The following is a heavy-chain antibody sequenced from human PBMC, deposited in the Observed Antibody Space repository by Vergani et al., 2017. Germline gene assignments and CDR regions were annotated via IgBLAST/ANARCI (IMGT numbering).Heavy chain of an antibody. CDR3: ARGAWEEGGYXFDY. V-gene: IGHV4-61*02. J-gene: IGHJ4*02. Sequence: QVQLQESGPGLVKPSQTLSLTCTVSGGSINSGNYYWSWIRQPAGKGLEWIGRIYTSGSTNYNPSLESRVTVSIDTAKNQFSLRLTSVTAADTAVYYCARGAWEEGGYXFDYWGQGTLVTVSS. D-gene: IGHD1-26*01. CDR1: GGSINSGNYY. CDR2: IYTSGST.